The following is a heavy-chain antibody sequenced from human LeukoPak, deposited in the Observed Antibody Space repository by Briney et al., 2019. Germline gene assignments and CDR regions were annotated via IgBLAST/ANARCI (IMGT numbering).Heavy chain of an antibody. Sequence: SETLSLTCTVSGGSISSYYWSWIRQPPGKGLEWIGYIYYSGSTNYNPSLKSRVTISVDTSKNQFSLKLSSVTAADTAVYYCAARTVPTAAGSFEEAFDIWGQGTMVTVSS. V-gene: IGHV4-59*01. CDR2: IYYSGST. J-gene: IGHJ3*02. D-gene: IGHD6-13*01. CDR3: AARTVPTAAGSFEEAFDI. CDR1: GGSISSYY.